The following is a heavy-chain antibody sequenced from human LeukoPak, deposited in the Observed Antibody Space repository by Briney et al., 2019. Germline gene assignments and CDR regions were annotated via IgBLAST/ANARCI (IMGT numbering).Heavy chain of an antibody. CDR2: INPNSGGT. D-gene: IGHD5-12*01. Sequence: ASVKVSCKASGYTFTGYYMHWVRQAPGQGLEWMGRINPNSGGTNYAQKFQGRVTMTRDTSISTAYMELSRLGSDDTAVYYCARGTKRLIVARLLDWGQGTLVTVSS. V-gene: IGHV1-2*06. J-gene: IGHJ4*02. CDR3: ARGTKRLIVARLLD. CDR1: GYTFTGYY.